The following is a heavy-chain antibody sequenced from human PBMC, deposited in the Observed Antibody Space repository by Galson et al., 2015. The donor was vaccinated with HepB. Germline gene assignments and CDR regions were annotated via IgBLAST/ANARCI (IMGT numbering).Heavy chain of an antibody. CDR3: ARDQRSLGAFDI. J-gene: IGHJ3*02. Sequence: SLRLSCAASGFTFSSYAMHWVRQAPGKGLEWVAVISYDGSNKYYADSVKGRFTISRDNSKNTLYLQMNSLRAEDTAVYYCARDQRSLGAFDIWGQGTMVTVSS. CDR1: GFTFSSYA. V-gene: IGHV3-30*04. D-gene: IGHD1-26*01. CDR2: ISYDGSNK.